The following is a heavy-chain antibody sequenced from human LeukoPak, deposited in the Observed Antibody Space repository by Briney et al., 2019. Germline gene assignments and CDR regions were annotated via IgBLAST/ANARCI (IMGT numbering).Heavy chain of an antibody. D-gene: IGHD3-22*01. CDR2: ISSSGSTI. J-gene: IGHJ4*02. Sequence: GGSPRLSCAASGFTFSDYYMNWIRQAPGKGLEWVSYISSSGSTIYYADSVKGRFTISRDNAKNSLYLQMNSLRAEDTAVYYCARDDYDSSGYYPDYWGQGTLVTVSS. CDR3: ARDDYDSSGYYPDY. V-gene: IGHV3-11*01. CDR1: GFTFSDYY.